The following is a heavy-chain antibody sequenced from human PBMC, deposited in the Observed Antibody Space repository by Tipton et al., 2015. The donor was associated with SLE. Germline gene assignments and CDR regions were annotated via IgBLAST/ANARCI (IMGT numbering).Heavy chain of an antibody. D-gene: IGHD1-26*01. V-gene: IGHV3-23*01. CDR1: GFTFSSYA. Sequence: GSLRLSCAASGFTFSSYAMSWVRQAPGKGLEWVSAISGSGGSTYYADSVKGRFTISRDNSKNTLYLQMNSLRAEDTAVYYCAKDKGVIVGANYYFDYWGQGTLVTVSS. J-gene: IGHJ4*02. CDR2: ISGSGGST. CDR3: AKDKGVIVGANYYFDY.